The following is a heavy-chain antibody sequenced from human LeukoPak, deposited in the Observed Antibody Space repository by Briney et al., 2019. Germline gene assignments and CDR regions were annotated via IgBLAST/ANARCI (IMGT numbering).Heavy chain of an antibody. CDR2: IYHSGST. CDR1: GGSISSSNW. Sequence: SGTLSLTCAVSGGSISSSNWWSWVRQPPGKGLEWIGEIYHSGSTNYNPSLKSRVTTSVDKSKNQFSLKLSSVTAADTAVYYCARDMGAEDCGGDCYEHHSRDRDAFDIWGQGTMVTVSS. J-gene: IGHJ3*02. CDR3: ARDMGAEDCGGDCYEHHSRDRDAFDI. V-gene: IGHV4-4*02. D-gene: IGHD2-21*02.